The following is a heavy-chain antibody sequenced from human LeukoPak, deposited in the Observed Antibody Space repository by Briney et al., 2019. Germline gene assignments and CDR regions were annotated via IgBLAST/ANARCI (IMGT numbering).Heavy chain of an antibody. J-gene: IGHJ4*02. CDR1: GGSLNSYY. Sequence: SETLSLTCTVSGGSLNSYYWSWIRLPPGKGLEGIGYIYYTGATYYNPSLKSRVTISLDTSKNQFSLKLSSVTAADAAVYYCARAGYSYGTGYYFDYWGQGALVTVSS. CDR3: ARAGYSYGTGYYFDY. D-gene: IGHD5-18*01. CDR2: IYYTGAT. V-gene: IGHV4-59*01.